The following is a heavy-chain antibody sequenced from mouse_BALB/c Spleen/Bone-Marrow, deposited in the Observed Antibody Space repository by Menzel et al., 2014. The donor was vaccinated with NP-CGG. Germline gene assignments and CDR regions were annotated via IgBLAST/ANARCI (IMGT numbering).Heavy chain of an antibody. J-gene: IGHJ3*01. Sequence: VQLQQSGPALVKPGASMKISCEASGYSFTGYTMNWVKQSHGKNLEWIGLINPYNGGTTYNQRFKGKATLTVDKSSSTAYMELLSLTSEDSAVYYCARRDYYDYAWFAYWGQGTLVTVSA. CDR2: INPYNGGT. CDR1: GYSFTGYT. V-gene: IGHV1-26*01. D-gene: IGHD2-4*01. CDR3: ARRDYYDYAWFAY.